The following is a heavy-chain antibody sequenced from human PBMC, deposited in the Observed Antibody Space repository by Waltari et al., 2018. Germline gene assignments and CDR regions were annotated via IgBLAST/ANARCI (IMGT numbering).Heavy chain of an antibody. CDR1: GFAFSDYT. Sequence: QVQLVESGGGVVQPGTSLRLACSASGFAFSDYTVHWVLQAPGKGLEWVAVISYDGTNKYYGDSVEGRFSISRLNSENTLNLQMDSLRPEDTALYYCALLRLGEYDTFEVWGQGTFVAVSS. V-gene: IGHV3-30*04. CDR2: ISYDGTNK. CDR3: ALLRLGEYDTFEV. J-gene: IGHJ3*01. D-gene: IGHD4-17*01.